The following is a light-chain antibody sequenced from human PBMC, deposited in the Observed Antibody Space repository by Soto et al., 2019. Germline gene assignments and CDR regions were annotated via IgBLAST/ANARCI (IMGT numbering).Light chain of an antibody. J-gene: IGLJ2*01. CDR2: EVS. V-gene: IGLV2-8*01. CDR1: SGDVGGYNY. Sequence: QSALTQPPSASGSPGQSVTISCTGTSGDVGGYNYVSWYQQHQGKAPKLMIYEVSKRPSGVPDRFSGSKSGNTASLTVSGLQAEDEADYYCSSYAGSNNFVVFGGGTKLTVL. CDR3: SSYAGSNNFVV.